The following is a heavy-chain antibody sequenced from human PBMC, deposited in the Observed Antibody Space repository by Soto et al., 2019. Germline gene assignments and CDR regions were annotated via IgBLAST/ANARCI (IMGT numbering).Heavy chain of an antibody. Sequence: QLHLQESGPGLVKPSETLSLTCTVSGDSITSSNKYWGWARQPPGKGLEWIGSTSYRGSAYYSPSLKSRVTISIDSSENQLSLILSSVTAADTAVYYCARRSYDNSGYYYVDYWGQGTLVTVSS. V-gene: IGHV4-39*01. CDR2: TSYRGSA. J-gene: IGHJ4*02. CDR3: ARRSYDNSGYYYVDY. D-gene: IGHD3-22*01. CDR1: GDSITSSNKY.